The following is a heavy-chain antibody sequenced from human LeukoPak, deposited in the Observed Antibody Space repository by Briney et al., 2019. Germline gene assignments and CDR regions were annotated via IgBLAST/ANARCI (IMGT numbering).Heavy chain of an antibody. V-gene: IGHV1-2*02. Sequence: GASVKVSCKASGYTFTGYCMHWVRQAPGQGLEWMGWINPNSGGTNYAQKFQGRVTMTRDTSISTAYMELSRLRSDDTAVYYCARRAELRYFDWSYLTGGAFDIWGQGTMVTVSS. J-gene: IGHJ3*02. D-gene: IGHD3-9*01. CDR2: INPNSGGT. CDR1: GYTFTGYC. CDR3: ARRAELRYFDWSYLTGGAFDI.